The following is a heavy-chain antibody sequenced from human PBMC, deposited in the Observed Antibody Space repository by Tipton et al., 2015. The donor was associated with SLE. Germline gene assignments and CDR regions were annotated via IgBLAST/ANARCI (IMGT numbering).Heavy chain of an antibody. D-gene: IGHD2-15*01. CDR1: GFTFSDYY. CDR2: ISSSGSTI. J-gene: IGHJ6*03. CDR3: AREGPSWYYYQYMDV. Sequence: GSLRLSCAASGFTFSDYYMSWIRQAPGKGLEWVSYISSSGSTIYYADSVKGRFIISRDNAKNSLYLQMNSLRAEDTAVYYCAREGPSWYYYQYMDVWGKGTTVTVSS. V-gene: IGHV3-11*01.